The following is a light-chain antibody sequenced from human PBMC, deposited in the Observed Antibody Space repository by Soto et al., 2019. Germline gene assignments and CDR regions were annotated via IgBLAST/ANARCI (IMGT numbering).Light chain of an antibody. J-gene: IGKJ1*01. CDR1: QSLIHSDGNTY. CDR2: EVS. V-gene: IGKV2-30*02. CDR3: MQGTHWPWT. Sequence: DVVMTQSPLSLPVTLGQPASISCRSSQSLIHSDGNTYLSWFQQRPGQSPRRLIYEVSDRDSGVPERFTGSGSGTDFTLKISRVEAEDVGVYYCMQGTHWPWTFGQGTEVESK.